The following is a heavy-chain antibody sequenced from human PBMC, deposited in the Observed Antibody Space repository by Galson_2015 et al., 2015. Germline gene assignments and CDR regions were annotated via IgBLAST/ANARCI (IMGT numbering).Heavy chain of an antibody. CDR1: GFTFSSYR. Sequence: SLRLSCAASGFTFSSYRMNWVRQAPGKGLEWVSYISSSSSTIYYADSVKGRFTISRDNAKNSLYLQMNSLRAEDTAVYYCARVRSKGISSEDYWCQRTLVTVSS. J-gene: IGHJ4*02. V-gene: IGHV3-48*01. D-gene: IGHD6-19*01. CDR3: ARVRSKGISSEDY. CDR2: ISSSSSTI.